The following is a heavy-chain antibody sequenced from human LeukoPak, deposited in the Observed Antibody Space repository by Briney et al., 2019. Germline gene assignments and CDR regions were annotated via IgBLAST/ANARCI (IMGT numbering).Heavy chain of an antibody. CDR2: IYTSGST. Sequence: SETLSLTCTVSGGSISSYYWSWIRQPAGKGLEWIGRIYTSGSTNYNPSLKSRVTMSVDTSKNQFSLKLSSVTAADTAVYYCARGRFLEWLSLPMDVWGKGTTVTVSS. V-gene: IGHV4-4*07. D-gene: IGHD3-3*01. J-gene: IGHJ6*03. CDR3: ARGRFLEWLSLPMDV. CDR1: GGSISSYY.